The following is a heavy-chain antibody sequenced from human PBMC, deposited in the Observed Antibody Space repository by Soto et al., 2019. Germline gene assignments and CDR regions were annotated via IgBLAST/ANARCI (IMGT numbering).Heavy chain of an antibody. CDR2: ISWNSGSI. CDR3: VKDKWYNNTWYLDS. D-gene: IGHD6-13*01. CDR1: GFTFDDYA. V-gene: IGHV3-9*01. J-gene: IGHJ4*02. Sequence: EVQLVESGGTLVEPGRSLRLSCAASGFTFDDYAMHWVRQAPGKGLEWVANISWNSGSIGYAYSVKGRFTISRDNAKNSLSLQMNSLRPEDTALYYCVKDKWYNNTWYLDSWGQGTLVTVSS.